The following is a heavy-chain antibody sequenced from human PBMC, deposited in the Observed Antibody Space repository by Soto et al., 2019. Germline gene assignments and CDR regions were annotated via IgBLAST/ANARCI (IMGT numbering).Heavy chain of an antibody. Sequence: ALSLSFVASGVNLNTYAIYCGRQAPGKGLQWVAQILYDGSKKHYADSVRGRFTITRDNSKNTVYLQMDSLRVDDTAMYYCVRDLALMADYWGQGTLVTVSS. D-gene: IGHD3-16*01. CDR2: ILYDGSKK. V-gene: IGHV3-30*03. CDR1: GVNLNTYA. J-gene: IGHJ4*02. CDR3: VRDLALMADY.